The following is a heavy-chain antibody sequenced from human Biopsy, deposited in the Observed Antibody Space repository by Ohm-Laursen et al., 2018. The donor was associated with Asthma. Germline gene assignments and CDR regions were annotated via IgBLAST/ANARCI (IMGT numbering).Heavy chain of an antibody. CDR3: AGDQRFLSPNPSFYPMDV. Sequence: GSLRLSCSAYGSTFSSSNMNRVRQAPGKGMEWVATVNYGTNDMYYADSVKGRFTVSRDNARNTLFLQMHSLRPEDTAVYYCAGDQRFLSPNPSFYPMDVWGRGTTVIVSS. D-gene: IGHD3-16*02. CDR2: VNYGTNDM. CDR1: GSTFSSSN. J-gene: IGHJ6*02. V-gene: IGHV3-21*01.